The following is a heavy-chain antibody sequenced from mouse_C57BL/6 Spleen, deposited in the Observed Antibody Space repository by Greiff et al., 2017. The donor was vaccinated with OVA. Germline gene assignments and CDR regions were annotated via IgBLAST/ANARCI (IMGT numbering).Heavy chain of an antibody. CDR1: GFTFSDYY. CDR2: INYDGSST. V-gene: IGHV5-16*01. Sequence: EVQLVESEGGLVQPGSSMKLSCTASGFTFSDYYMAWVRQVPEKGLEWVANINYDGSSTYYLDSLKSRFIISRDNAKNILYLQMSSLKSEDTATYYCARDHYGEYFDVWGTGTTVTVSS. D-gene: IGHD1-1*01. CDR3: ARDHYGEYFDV. J-gene: IGHJ1*03.